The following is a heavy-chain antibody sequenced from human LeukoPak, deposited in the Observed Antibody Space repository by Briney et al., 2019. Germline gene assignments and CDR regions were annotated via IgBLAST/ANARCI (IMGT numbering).Heavy chain of an antibody. Sequence: GGSLRLSRAASGFTFSSYAMSWVRQAPGKGLEWVSAISGSGGSTYYVDSVKGRFTISRDNSKNTLYLQMNSLGAEDTAVYYCAKARTSTGGYHFDYWGQRTPVTVSS. CDR3: AKARTSTGGYHFDY. CDR2: ISGSGGST. V-gene: IGHV3-23*01. D-gene: IGHD2-8*02. CDR1: GFTFSSYA. J-gene: IGHJ4*02.